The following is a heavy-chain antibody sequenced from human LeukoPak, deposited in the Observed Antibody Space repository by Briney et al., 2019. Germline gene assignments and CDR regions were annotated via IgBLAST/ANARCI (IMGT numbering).Heavy chain of an antibody. CDR3: ARDDLGVNDQRYNSSHGGLNWFDP. CDR1: GYSISSGYY. Sequence: SSETLSLTFTASGYSISSGYYWGWIRQPPGKGLEWLGSIYHSGSTYYNPSLKSRVTISVDTSKNQFSLKLSSVTAADTAVYYCARDDLGVNDQRYNSSHGGLNWFDPWGQGTLVTVSS. J-gene: IGHJ5*02. D-gene: IGHD6-13*01. CDR2: IYHSGST. V-gene: IGHV4-38-2*02.